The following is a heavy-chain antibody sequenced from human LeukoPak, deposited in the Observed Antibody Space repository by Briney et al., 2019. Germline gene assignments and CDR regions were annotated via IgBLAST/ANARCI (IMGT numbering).Heavy chain of an antibody. V-gene: IGHV1-18*01. CDR2: ISAYNGNT. CDR1: GYTFTSYG. CDR3: ARDRGVGSSSWYSFDY. Sequence: ASVKVSCKASGYTFTSYGISWVRQAPGQGLEWMGWISAYNGNTNYAQKLQGRVTMTTDTSTSTAYTELRSLRSDDTAVYYCARDRGVGSSSWYSFDYWGQGTLVTVSS. J-gene: IGHJ4*02. D-gene: IGHD6-13*01.